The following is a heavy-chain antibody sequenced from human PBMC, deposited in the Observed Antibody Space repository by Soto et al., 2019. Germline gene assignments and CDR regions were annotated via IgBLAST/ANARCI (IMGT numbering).Heavy chain of an antibody. D-gene: IGHD3-22*01. CDR1: GGTFSSYA. J-gene: IGHJ5*02. V-gene: IGHV1-69*01. CDR2: IIPIFGTA. Sequence: QVQLVQSGAEVKKPGSSVKVSCKASGGTFSSYAISWVRQAPGQGLEWMGGIIPIFGTANYAQKFQGRVTITADESTSTAYMELSSLRSEDTAVYYCARGRYYYDSSGLDNWFDPWGQGTLVTVSS. CDR3: ARGRYYYDSSGLDNWFDP.